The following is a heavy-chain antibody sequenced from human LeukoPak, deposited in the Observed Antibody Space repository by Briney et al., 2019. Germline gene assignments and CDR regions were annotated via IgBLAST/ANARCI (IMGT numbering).Heavy chain of an antibody. V-gene: IGHV3-30*02. CDR2: EQKDGSYK. CDR1: EFSFSSHG. J-gene: IGHJ4*02. CDR3: ARDYGSGSYYNTAY. Sequence: PGGSLRLSCATSEFSFSSHGMHWARQAPGKGLEWVAFEQKDGSYKKYADSVKGRFTISRDNAKNSLYLQMNSLRAEDTAVYYCARDYGSGSYYNTAYWGQGTLVTVSS. D-gene: IGHD3-10*01.